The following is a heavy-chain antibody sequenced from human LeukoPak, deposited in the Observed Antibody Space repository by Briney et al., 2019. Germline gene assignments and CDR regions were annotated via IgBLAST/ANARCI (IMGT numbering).Heavy chain of an antibody. CDR2: IYYSGST. Sequence: KTSETLSLTCTVSGGSISSYYWSWIRQPPGKGLEWIGYIYYSGSTNYNPSLKSRVTISVDTSKNQFSLKLSSVTAADTAVYYWASRKFSGYSPFDYWGQGTLVTVSS. D-gene: IGHD3-22*01. CDR3: ASRKFSGYSPFDY. J-gene: IGHJ4*02. V-gene: IGHV4-59*08. CDR1: GGSISSYY.